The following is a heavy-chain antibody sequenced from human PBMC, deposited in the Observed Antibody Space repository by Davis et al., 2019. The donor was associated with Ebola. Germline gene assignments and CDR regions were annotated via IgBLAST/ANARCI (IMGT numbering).Heavy chain of an antibody. V-gene: IGHV3-23*01. J-gene: IGHJ4*02. D-gene: IGHD2-15*01. Sequence: PGGSLRLSCTTSGFTFGDYAMTWVRQAPGKGLEWVASISGSGDSTYYAESMKGRLAIARDNSKNTLDLQMNTLRAEDTALYYCAKEDSTYYFDYWGQGTLVTVSS. CDR2: ISGSGDST. CDR3: AKEDSTYYFDY. CDR1: GFTFGDYA.